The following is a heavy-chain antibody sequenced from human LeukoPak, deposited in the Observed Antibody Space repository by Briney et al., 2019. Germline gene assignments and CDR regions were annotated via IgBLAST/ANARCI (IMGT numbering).Heavy chain of an antibody. Sequence: ASVKVSCKASGGTFSSYAISWVPQAPGQGLEWMARIIPVFATANYAQKFQGRVTITTDESTSTAYMELSSLRSEDTAVYYCASPSFSCSGGSCPYDYWGQGTLVTVSS. D-gene: IGHD2-15*01. CDR1: GGTFSSYA. CDR3: ASPSFSCSGGSCPYDY. J-gene: IGHJ4*02. V-gene: IGHV1-69*05. CDR2: IIPVFATA.